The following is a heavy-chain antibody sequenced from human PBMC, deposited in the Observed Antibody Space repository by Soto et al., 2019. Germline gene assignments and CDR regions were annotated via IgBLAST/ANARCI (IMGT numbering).Heavy chain of an antibody. CDR2: IYYSGST. D-gene: IGHD3-16*02. CDR1: GGSISSYY. J-gene: IGHJ3*02. Sequence: SETLSLTCTVSGGSISSYYWSWIRRPPGKGLEWIGYIYYSGSTNYNPSLKSRVTISVDTSKNQFSLKLSSVTAADTAVYYCARDLLRLGELSFSEGPRYDAFDIWGQGTMVTVSS. CDR3: ARDLLRLGELSFSEGPRYDAFDI. V-gene: IGHV4-59*01.